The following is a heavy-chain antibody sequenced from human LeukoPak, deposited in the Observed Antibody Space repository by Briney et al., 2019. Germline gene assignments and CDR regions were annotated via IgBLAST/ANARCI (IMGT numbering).Heavy chain of an antibody. Sequence: GGSLRLSCAASGFTFDDYAMHWVRQAPGKGLEWVSAISGSGGNTYYADSVKGRFTISRDNSKNTLYLQMHSLRAEDTAVYFCAKRLYGSGNNFFDYWGQGTLVTVCS. CDR3: AKRLYGSGNNFFDY. CDR1: GFTFDDYA. D-gene: IGHD3-10*01. J-gene: IGHJ4*02. CDR2: ISGSGGNT. V-gene: IGHV3-23*01.